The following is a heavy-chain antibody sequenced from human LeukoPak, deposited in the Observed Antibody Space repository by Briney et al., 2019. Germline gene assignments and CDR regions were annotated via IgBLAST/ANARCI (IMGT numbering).Heavy chain of an antibody. CDR1: GYTFTGYY. V-gene: IGHV1-2*02. J-gene: IGHJ5*02. Sequence: ASVKVSCKASGYTFTGYYMHWVRQAPGQGLEWMGWINPNSGGTNYAQKFQGRVTITRDTSISTAYMELSRLRSDDTAVYYCARATLGYCSGGSCYSWWFDPWGQGTLVTVSS. CDR2: INPNSGGT. CDR3: ARATLGYCSGGSCYSWWFDP. D-gene: IGHD2-15*01.